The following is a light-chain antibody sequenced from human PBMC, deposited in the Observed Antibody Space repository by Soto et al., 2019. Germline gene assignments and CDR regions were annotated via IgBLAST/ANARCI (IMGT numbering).Light chain of an antibody. CDR1: QDISNY. CDR2: DAS. CDR3: QQYDNLPLT. V-gene: IGKV1-33*01. J-gene: IGKJ4*02. Sequence: DIQMTQSPSSLSASVGDRVTITCQASQDISNYLTWYQQKPGKAPKLLIYDASNLETGVPSRFSGSGSGTDFTFTISSLQPEDIATYYCQQYDNLPLTVGGETKVEIK.